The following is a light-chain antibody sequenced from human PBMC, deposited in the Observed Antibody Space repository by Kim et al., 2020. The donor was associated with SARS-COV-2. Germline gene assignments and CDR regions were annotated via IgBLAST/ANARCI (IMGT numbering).Light chain of an antibody. J-gene: IGKJ1*01. CDR1: QSVGSN. CDR2: GAS. V-gene: IGKV3-15*01. Sequence: PGERATLACRASQSVGSNLAWFQQKPGQAPRLLIYGASTRATGIPARFSGSGSGTEFTLTISSLQSEDFASYYCQEYNNWPPWTFGQGTKVDIK. CDR3: QEYNNWPPWT.